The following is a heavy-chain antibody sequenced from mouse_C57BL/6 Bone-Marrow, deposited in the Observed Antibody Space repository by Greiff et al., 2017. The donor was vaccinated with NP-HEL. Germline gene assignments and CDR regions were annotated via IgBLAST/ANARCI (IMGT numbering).Heavy chain of an antibody. CDR2: VHPNSGST. J-gene: IGHJ2*01. D-gene: IGHD1-1*01. CDR3: ARRGTTESRGGFDY. V-gene: IGHV1-64*01. Sequence: QVQLQQPGAELVKPGASVKLSCKASGYTFTSYWMHWVKQRPGQGLEWIGMVHPNSGSTNYNEKFKSKATLTVDKSSSTAYMQLSSLTSGDSAVYYCARRGTTESRGGFDYWGLGTTLTVSS. CDR1: GYTFTSYW.